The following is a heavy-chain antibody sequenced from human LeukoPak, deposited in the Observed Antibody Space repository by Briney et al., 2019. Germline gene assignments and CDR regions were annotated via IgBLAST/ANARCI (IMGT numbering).Heavy chain of an antibody. D-gene: IGHD5-18*01. J-gene: IGHJ4*02. CDR3: ARDEIQLWLY. CDR2: IKQDGSDQ. Sequence: GGSLRLSCAAFGFTFSSYWMSWVRQAPGKGLEWVANIKQDGSDQYYVDSVKGRFTISRDNAKNSLYLQMNSLRAEDTAVYYCARDEIQLWLYWGQGTLVTVSS. V-gene: IGHV3-7*01. CDR1: GFTFSSYW.